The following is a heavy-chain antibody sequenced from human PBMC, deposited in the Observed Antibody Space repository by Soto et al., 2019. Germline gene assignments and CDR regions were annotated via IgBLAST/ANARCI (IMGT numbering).Heavy chain of an antibody. CDR3: AVGPYGAGSYANWFDP. J-gene: IGHJ5*02. CDR2: IIPIFGTA. D-gene: IGHD3-10*01. CDR1: GGTFSSYA. Sequence: QVQLVQSGAEVKKPGSSVKVSCKASGGTFSSYAISWVRQAPGQGLEWMGGIIPIFGTANYAQKFQGRVTITADESTSTAEMELRRLRSEDTAVYYCAVGPYGAGSYANWFDPWGQGTLVTVSS. V-gene: IGHV1-69*12.